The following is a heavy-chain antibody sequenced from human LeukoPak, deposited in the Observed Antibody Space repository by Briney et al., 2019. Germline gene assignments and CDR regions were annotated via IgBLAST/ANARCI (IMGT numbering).Heavy chain of an antibody. J-gene: IGHJ5*02. CDR1: GFTFSRYV. CDR2: IGSSGSYT. V-gene: IGHV3-21*01. CDR3: AREDYSAGNPTIDT. Sequence: GGSLRLSCAASGFTFSRYVMKWVRQAPGKGLEWVSCIGSSGSYTYYADSVKGRFTISRDNAKDSLYLQMDSLRAEDGAVYYCAREDYSAGNPTIDTWGQGTLVTVSS. D-gene: IGHD3-10*01.